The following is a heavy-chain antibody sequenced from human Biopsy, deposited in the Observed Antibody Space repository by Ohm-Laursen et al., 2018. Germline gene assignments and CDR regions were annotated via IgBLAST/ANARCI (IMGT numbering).Heavy chain of an antibody. CDR1: GFTFSTYA. J-gene: IGHJ4*02. CDR3: ARDDAVTVIRGLYY. V-gene: IGHV4-31*03. D-gene: IGHD2-21*02. Sequence: LRLSCTASGFTFSTYAMNWIRHHPGKGLEWIGNIFYSANTYYNPSLKSRVTISVDTSKNQFSLKLSSVTAEDTAVYYCARDDAVTVIRGLYYWGQGALVTVSS. CDR2: IFYSANT.